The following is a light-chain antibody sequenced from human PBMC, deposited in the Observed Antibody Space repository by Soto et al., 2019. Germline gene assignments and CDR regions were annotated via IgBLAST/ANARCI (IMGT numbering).Light chain of an antibody. CDR2: EVS. CDR3: SSFAGISTV. Sequence: QSVLTQPPSASGSPGQSVTISCTGTSSDVGGYNYVSWYQQHPGKAPKLGIYEVSKRPSGVPDRFSGSKSGNTASLTVSGLQAEDEADYYCSSFAGISTVFGTGTKVTVL. CDR1: SSDVGGYNY. J-gene: IGLJ1*01. V-gene: IGLV2-8*01.